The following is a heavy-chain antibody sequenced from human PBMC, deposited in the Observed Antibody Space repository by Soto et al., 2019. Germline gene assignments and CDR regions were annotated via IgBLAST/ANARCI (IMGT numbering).Heavy chain of an antibody. CDR2: ISSSGSTI. D-gene: IGHD3-9*01. J-gene: IGHJ5*02. V-gene: IGHV3-11*01. CDR1: GFTFSDYY. CDR3: AGAIRYFDWFWFDP. Sequence: QVQLVESGGGLVKPGGSLRLSCAASGFTFSDYYMSWIRQAPGKGLEWVSYISSSGSTIYYADSVKGRFTISRDNAKNSLYRQMNSLRAGDTAVYYCAGAIRYFDWFWFDPWGQGTLVTVSS.